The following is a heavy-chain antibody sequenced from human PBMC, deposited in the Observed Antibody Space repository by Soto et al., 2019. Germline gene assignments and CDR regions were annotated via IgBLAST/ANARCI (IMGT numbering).Heavy chain of an antibody. CDR2: IRSKVNSYAT. Sequence: EVQLVESGGGLVQPGGSLKLSCAASGFTFSDSAMHWVRQASGKGLEWVGRIRSKVNSYATTYAASAKGRFTISRDDSKNMAYLQMNSLKAEDTAVYYCSTRADIPDYWGQGTLVTVSS. CDR3: STRADIPDY. V-gene: IGHV3-73*02. J-gene: IGHJ4*02. CDR1: GFTFSDSA.